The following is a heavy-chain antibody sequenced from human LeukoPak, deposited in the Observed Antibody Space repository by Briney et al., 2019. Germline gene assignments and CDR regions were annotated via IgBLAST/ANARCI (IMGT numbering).Heavy chain of an antibody. Sequence: PPGRSLRLSCAASGFTLSKYAMHWVRQAPGKGLEWVAVISHDGSDKHYGDSVKGRFTISRDNPRNTLSLQMSSLRLDDTALYYCARGDFPSFMDVWGKGTSVTVSS. V-gene: IGHV3-30*15. CDR3: ARGDFPSFMDV. CDR1: GFTLSKYA. J-gene: IGHJ6*03. D-gene: IGHD3-16*01. CDR2: ISHDGSDK.